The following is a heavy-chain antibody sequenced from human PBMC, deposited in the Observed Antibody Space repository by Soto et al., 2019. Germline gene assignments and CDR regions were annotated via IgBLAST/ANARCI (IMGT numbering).Heavy chain of an antibody. J-gene: IGHJ4*02. D-gene: IGHD3-16*02. CDR2: IWYDGSNK. CDR1: GFTFSSYG. CDR3: ARDPLGELSTEYYFDY. Sequence: QVQLVESGGGVVQPGRSLRLSCAASGFTFSSYGMHWVRQAPGKGLEWVAVIWYDGSNKYYADSVKGRFTISRDNYKNTLYLQMNSLRAEDTAVYYCARDPLGELSTEYYFDYWGQGTLVTVSS. V-gene: IGHV3-33*01.